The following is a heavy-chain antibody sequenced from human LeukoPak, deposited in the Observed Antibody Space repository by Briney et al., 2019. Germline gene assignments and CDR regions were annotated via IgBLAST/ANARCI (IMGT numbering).Heavy chain of an antibody. D-gene: IGHD2-15*01. Sequence: SETLSLTCTVSGGSISSSSYYSAWLRQPPGNGLEWIGNIYYSGSTYYNPSLKSRVIISVDTSKNQFSLNLSSVTAADTAVYYCARHPGSTDAFDIWGQGTMVTVSS. J-gene: IGHJ3*02. V-gene: IGHV4-39*01. CDR1: GGSISSSSYY. CDR2: IYYSGST. CDR3: ARHPGSTDAFDI.